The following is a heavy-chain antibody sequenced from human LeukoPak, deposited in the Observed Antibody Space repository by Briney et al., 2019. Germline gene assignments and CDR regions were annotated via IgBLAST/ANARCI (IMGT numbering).Heavy chain of an antibody. D-gene: IGHD6-19*01. CDR1: GYTFTSYG. CDR3: AKGRVSGGGWTFNDY. V-gene: IGHV1-18*01. J-gene: IGHJ4*02. Sequence: ASVKVSCKASGYTFTSYGISWVRQAPGQGLEWMGWISAYNGNTNYAQKLQGRVTMTTDTSTSTAYMELRSLRSDDTAVYYCAKGRVSGGGWTFNDYWGQGTLVTVSS. CDR2: ISAYNGNT.